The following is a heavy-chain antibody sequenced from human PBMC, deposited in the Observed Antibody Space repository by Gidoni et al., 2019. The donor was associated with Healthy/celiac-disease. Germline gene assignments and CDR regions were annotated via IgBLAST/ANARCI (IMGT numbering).Heavy chain of an antibody. CDR2: ISGSGGST. CDR3: AKRVEWIQLWFHFDY. J-gene: IGHJ4*02. V-gene: IGHV3-23*01. Sequence: QAPGKGLEWVSAISGSGGSTYYADSVKGRFTISRDNSKNTLYLQMNSLRAEDTAVYYCAKRVEWIQLWFHFDYWGQGTLVTVSS. D-gene: IGHD5-18*01.